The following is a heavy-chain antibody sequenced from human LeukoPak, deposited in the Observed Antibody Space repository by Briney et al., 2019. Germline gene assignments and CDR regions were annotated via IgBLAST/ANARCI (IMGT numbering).Heavy chain of an antibody. CDR3: AKDRSSRSSYGDAFEI. J-gene: IGHJ3*02. D-gene: IGHD1-26*01. CDR1: GFIFGDYT. Sequence: PGRSLRLSCAASGFIFGDYTLHWVRLPPGKGLEWVSGIGWHGGAIGYADSVKGRFTISRDNAKNSLYLQMNGLTAEDTALYYCAKDRSSRSSYGDAFEIWGQGIKVTVSS. CDR2: IGWHGGAI. V-gene: IGHV3-9*01.